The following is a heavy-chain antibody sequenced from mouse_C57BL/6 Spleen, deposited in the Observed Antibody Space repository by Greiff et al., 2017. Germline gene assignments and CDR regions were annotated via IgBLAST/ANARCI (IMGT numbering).Heavy chain of an antibody. J-gene: IGHJ1*03. CDR1: GYTFTSYC. CDR2: IDPSASET. Sequence: QVQLQQPGAELVRPGSSVKLSCKASGYTFTSYCMHWVKQRPIQSLEWIGNIDPSASETHYNQTFKGKATLTVDKSSSTAYMQLSSLRSEDSAVYYCASPNSNDVYFDVWGTGTTVTVSS. CDR3: ASPNSNDVYFDV. D-gene: IGHD2-12*01. V-gene: IGHV1-52*01.